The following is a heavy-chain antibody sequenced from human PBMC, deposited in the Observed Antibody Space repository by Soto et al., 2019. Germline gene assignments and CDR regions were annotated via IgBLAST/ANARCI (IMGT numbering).Heavy chain of an antibody. CDR3: ARDSDIVVVPAASNWFDP. Sequence: SETLSLTCTVSGYSISSGYYWGWIRQPPGKGLEWIGSIYHSGSTYYNPSLKSRVTISVDTSKNQFSLKLSSVTAADTAVYYCARDSDIVVVPAASNWFDPWGQGTLVTVSS. CDR2: IYHSGST. V-gene: IGHV4-38-2*02. D-gene: IGHD2-2*01. CDR1: GYSISSGYY. J-gene: IGHJ5*02.